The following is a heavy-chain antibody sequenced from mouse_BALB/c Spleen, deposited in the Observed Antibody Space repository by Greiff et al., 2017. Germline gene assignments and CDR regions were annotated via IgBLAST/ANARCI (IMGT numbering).Heavy chain of an antibody. Sequence: QVQLQQSGAELVKPGASVKLSCKASGYTFTSYYMYWVKQRPGQGLEWIGEINPSNGGTNFNEKFKSKATLTVDKSSSTAYMQLSSLTSEDSAVYYCTRSYYRYDDDYAMDYWGQGTSVTVSS. V-gene: IGHV1S81*02. CDR3: TRSYYRYDDDYAMDY. CDR1: GYTFTSYY. D-gene: IGHD2-14*01. J-gene: IGHJ4*01. CDR2: INPSNGGT.